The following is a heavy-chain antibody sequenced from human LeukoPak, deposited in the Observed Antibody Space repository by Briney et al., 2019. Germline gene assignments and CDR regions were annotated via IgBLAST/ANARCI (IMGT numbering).Heavy chain of an antibody. Sequence: GASVKVSCKASGYTFTGYYMHWVRQAPGQGLEWTGWINPTSGGTNYAQKFQGWVTMTRDTSISTAYMELSRLRSDDTAVYYCARDPGSFLTNSGWLNWFAPWGQGTLVTVSS. V-gene: IGHV1-2*04. CDR3: ARDPGSFLTNSGWLNWFAP. J-gene: IGHJ5*02. CDR1: GYTFTGYY. D-gene: IGHD3-9*01. CDR2: INPTSGGT.